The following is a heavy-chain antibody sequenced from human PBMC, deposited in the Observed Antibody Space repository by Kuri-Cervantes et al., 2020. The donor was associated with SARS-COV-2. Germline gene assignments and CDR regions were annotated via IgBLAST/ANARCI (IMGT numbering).Heavy chain of an antibody. CDR2: ILPILDAA. J-gene: IGHJ4*02. CDR3: AREWTDPIEMATPTHFDY. D-gene: IGHD5-24*01. V-gene: IGHV1-69*13. Sequence: SVKVSCKSSGGTFSNHAISWVRQAPGQGLEWMGGILPILDAANYAQKFQGRVTITADESTSTAYMELSSLRSEDTAVYYCAREWTDPIEMATPTHFDYWGQGTLVTVSS. CDR1: GGTFSNHA.